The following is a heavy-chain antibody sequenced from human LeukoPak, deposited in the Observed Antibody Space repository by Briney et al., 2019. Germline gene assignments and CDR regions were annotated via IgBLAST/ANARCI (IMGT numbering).Heavy chain of an antibody. D-gene: IGHD6-13*01. Sequence: GGSLRLSCAASGFTFSSYGMHWVRQAPGKGLEWVAFISYDGSNKYYADSVKGRFTISRNNSKNTLYLQMNSLRAEDTAVYYCAKDGDAAAGLLTLYYYYYGMDVWGQGTTVTVSS. J-gene: IGHJ6*02. CDR1: GFTFSSYG. CDR2: ISYDGSNK. V-gene: IGHV3-30*18. CDR3: AKDGDAAAGLLTLYYYYYGMDV.